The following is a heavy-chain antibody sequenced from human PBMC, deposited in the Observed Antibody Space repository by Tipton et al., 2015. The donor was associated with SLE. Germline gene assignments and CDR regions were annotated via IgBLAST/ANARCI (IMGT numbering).Heavy chain of an antibody. CDR1: GGSISGYY. V-gene: IGHV4-59*12. CDR3: ARGYYDMWTGYYAFDY. Sequence: TLSLTCTISGGSISGYYWSWIRQPPGRGLEWIGSMHYSGSTNDNPSLKSRVTISVDTSKNQFSLKLSSVTAADTADYYCARGYYDMWTGYYAFDYWGQGTLVTVSS. D-gene: IGHD3-9*01. CDR2: MHYSGST. J-gene: IGHJ4*02.